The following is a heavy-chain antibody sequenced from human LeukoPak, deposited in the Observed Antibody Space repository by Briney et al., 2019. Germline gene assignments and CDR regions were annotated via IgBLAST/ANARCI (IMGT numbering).Heavy chain of an antibody. CDR3: ARDVVVVPAASPPNAFDI. V-gene: IGHV1-2*02. D-gene: IGHD2-2*01. CDR2: INPNSGGT. J-gene: IGHJ3*02. CDR1: GYTFTGYY. Sequence: ASVKVSCKASGYTFTGYYMHWVRQAPGQGLEWMGWINPNSGGTNYAQKFQGRVTMTRDTSISTAYMELSRLRSDDTAVYYCARDVVVVPAASPPNAFDIWGQGTMVTVSS.